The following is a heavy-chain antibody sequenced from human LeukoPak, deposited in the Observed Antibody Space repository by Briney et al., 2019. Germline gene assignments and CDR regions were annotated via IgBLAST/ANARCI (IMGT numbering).Heavy chain of an antibody. Sequence: PGGSLRLSCSASGFSISNSAMSWVRQAPGKGLEWVSLIGSSGSTFYADSVKGRFTIYRDNSKNTLFLQMNSLRAEDTAVYYCAKGAYDYIEMGYFDYWGQGTLVTVSS. V-gene: IGHV3-23*01. J-gene: IGHJ4*02. CDR1: GFSISNSA. CDR3: AKGAYDYIEMGYFDY. D-gene: IGHD5-12*01. CDR2: IGSSGST.